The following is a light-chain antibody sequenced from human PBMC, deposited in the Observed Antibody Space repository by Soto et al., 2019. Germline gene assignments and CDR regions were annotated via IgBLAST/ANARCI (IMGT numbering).Light chain of an antibody. CDR1: QDLNFN. Sequence: EIVMSQSPPTLSMCPGERAALYCMASQDLNFNLTWSQQKPGQAPRLLIYAASTRDTGIPARFSGSGSGTEFTLTISSLQSEDFAVYYCQQYYRWPLTFGQGTKVDIK. CDR2: AAS. CDR3: QQYYRWPLT. J-gene: IGKJ1*01. V-gene: IGKV3-15*01.